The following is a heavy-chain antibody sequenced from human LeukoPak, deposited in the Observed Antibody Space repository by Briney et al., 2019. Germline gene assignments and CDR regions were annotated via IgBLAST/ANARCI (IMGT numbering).Heavy chain of an antibody. Sequence: ASVKVSCKASGYTFTGFDINWVRQATGQGLEWMGWINPNSGGTNYAQKFQGRVTMTRDTSISTAYMELSRLRSDDTAVYYCARDEGIYPTSWFDPWGQGTLVTVSS. J-gene: IGHJ5*02. CDR3: ARDEGIYPTSWFDP. CDR1: GYTFTGFD. V-gene: IGHV1-2*02. D-gene: IGHD5-12*01. CDR2: INPNSGGT.